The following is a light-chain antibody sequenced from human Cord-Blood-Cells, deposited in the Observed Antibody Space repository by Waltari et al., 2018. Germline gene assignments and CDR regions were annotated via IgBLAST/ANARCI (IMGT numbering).Light chain of an antibody. J-gene: IGKJ4*01. CDR1: QSISSY. Sequence: DIQMTQSPSSLSASVGDRVTITCRASQSISSYLNWYQQKPGKAPKLLIYAASSLQSGVPSRFRGSVSGTDFTLTISSVQPEDFATYYCQQSYSTPQVTFGGGTKVEIK. V-gene: IGKV1-39*01. CDR2: AAS. CDR3: QQSYSTPQVT.